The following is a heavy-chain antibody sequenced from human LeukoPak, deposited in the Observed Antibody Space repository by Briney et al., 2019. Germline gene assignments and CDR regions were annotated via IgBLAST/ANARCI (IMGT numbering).Heavy chain of an antibody. CDR3: AREEYCSGGSCYVLDY. J-gene: IGHJ4*02. V-gene: IGHV4-34*01. D-gene: IGHD2-15*01. CDR2: INHSGST. CDR1: GGSFSGYY. Sequence: NTSETLSLTCAVYGGSFSGYYWSWIRQPPGKGLEWIGEINHSGSTNYNPSLKSRVTISVDTSKNQFSLKLSSVTAADTAVYYCAREEYCSGGSCYVLDYWGQGTLVTVSS.